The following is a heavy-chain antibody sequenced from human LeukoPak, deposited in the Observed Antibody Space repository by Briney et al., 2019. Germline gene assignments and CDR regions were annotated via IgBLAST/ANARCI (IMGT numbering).Heavy chain of an antibody. J-gene: IGHJ4*02. CDR1: GGSISSGGYS. Sequence: SETLSLTCAVSGGSISSGGYSWSWIRQPPGKGLEWIGYIYHSGSTYYNPSLKSRVTISLDRSKNQFSLKLSSVTAADTAVYYCDRTEELGDFDYWGQGTLVTVSS. CDR2: IYHSGST. V-gene: IGHV4-30-2*01. D-gene: IGHD7-27*01. CDR3: DRTEELGDFDY.